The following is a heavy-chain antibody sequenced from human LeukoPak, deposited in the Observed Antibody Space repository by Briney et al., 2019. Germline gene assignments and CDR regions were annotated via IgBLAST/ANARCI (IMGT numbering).Heavy chain of an antibody. Sequence: GGSLRLSCVASGFTFSNDAMTWVRQAQAQGLDRDSAGSGSGDNTFYADSVKGRFTRFRDNSKSTLYLQMHRLRSEAPAITSCAKGDDSVTSPSYWGQGTLVTVSS. D-gene: IGHD2-15*01. V-gene: IGHV3-23*01. CDR2: GSGSGDNT. CDR1: GFTFSNDA. J-gene: IGHJ4*02. CDR3: AKGDDSVTSPSY.